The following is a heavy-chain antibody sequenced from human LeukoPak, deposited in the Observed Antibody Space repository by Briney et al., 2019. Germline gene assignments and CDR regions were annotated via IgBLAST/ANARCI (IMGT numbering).Heavy chain of an antibody. J-gene: IGHJ3*02. D-gene: IGHD3-22*01. V-gene: IGHV4-34*01. CDR2: INHSGST. CDR1: GGSFSGYY. Sequence: SETLSLTCAVYGGSFSGYYWSWIRQPPGKGLEWIGEINHSGSTNYNPSLKSRVTISVDTSKNQFSLKLSSVTAADTAVYYCAGSYYYDSSGSDAFDIWGLGTMVTVSS. CDR3: AGSYYYDSSGSDAFDI.